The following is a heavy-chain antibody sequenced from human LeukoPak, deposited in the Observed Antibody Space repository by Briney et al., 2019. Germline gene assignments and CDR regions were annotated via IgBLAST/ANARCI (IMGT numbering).Heavy chain of an antibody. CDR2: ISSSSSYI. CDR3: ARDKGAAAVWFDP. Sequence: GGSLRLSCEASGFSFSSYSMNWVRQAPGKGLEWVSSISSSSSYIYYADSVEGRFTISRDNAKNSLYLQMNSLRAEDTAVYYCARDKGAAAVWFDPWGQGTLVTVSS. D-gene: IGHD6-13*01. V-gene: IGHV3-21*01. CDR1: GFSFSSYS. J-gene: IGHJ5*02.